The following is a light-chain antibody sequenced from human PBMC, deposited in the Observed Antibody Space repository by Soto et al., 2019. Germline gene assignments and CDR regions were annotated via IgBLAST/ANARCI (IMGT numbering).Light chain of an antibody. V-gene: IGLV2-14*01. CDR1: SSDVGGYNY. J-gene: IGLJ1*01. Sequence: QSALTQPASVSGSPGQSITISCTGTSSDVGGYNYVSWYQQHPGKAPKLMIYEVSNRPSGVSNRFSGSKSGNTASLTISGLQAEDEADYYCSSYTSSSNYVFGTGIKLTVL. CDR3: SSYTSSSNYV. CDR2: EVS.